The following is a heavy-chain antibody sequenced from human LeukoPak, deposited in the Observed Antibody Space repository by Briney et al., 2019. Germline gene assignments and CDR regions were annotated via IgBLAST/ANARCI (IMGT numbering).Heavy chain of an antibody. V-gene: IGHV4-59*01. Sequence: PSETLSLTCTVSGGSISSYYWTWIRQPPGKGLEWIGYIYYSGSTNYNPSLKSRVTISVDTSKNQFSLKLSSVTAADTAVYYCARLLWFGESLSFDPWGQGTLVTVSS. J-gene: IGHJ5*02. CDR3: ARLLWFGESLSFDP. CDR2: IYYSGST. CDR1: GGSISSYY. D-gene: IGHD3-10*01.